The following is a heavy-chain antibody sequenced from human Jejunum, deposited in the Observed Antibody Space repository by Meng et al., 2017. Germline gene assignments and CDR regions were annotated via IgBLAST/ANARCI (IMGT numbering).Heavy chain of an antibody. CDR1: GFTFSSSS. CDR2: FTGTTTTT. CDR3: ARLTSL. J-gene: IGHJ4*02. Sequence: EVQLVESGGGLVQPGGSLRLSCAAFGFTFSSSSMSWVRQAPGKGLEWVSTFTGTTTTTYYADSVKGRFAISRDNSKNTLYLQMNSLRAEDTAVYYCARLTSLWGQGTLVTVSS. V-gene: IGHV3-23*04. D-gene: IGHD3-16*01.